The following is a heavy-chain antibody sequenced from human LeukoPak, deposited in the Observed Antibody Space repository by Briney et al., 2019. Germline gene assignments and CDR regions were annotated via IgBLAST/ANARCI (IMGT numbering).Heavy chain of an antibody. CDR3: ARDLASPDIVVVPASNWFDP. CDR2: IIPIFGTA. CDR1: GRTFSSYA. Sequence: ASVKVSCKASGRTFSSYAISWVRQAPGQGLEWMGRIIPIFGTANYAQKFQGRVTITTDESTSTAYMELSSLRSEDTAVYYCARDLASPDIVVVPASNWFDPWGQGTLVTVSS. D-gene: IGHD2-2*01. V-gene: IGHV1-69*05. J-gene: IGHJ5*02.